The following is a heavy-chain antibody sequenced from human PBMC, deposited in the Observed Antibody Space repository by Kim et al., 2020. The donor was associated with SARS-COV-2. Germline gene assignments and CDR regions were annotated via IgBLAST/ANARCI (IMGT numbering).Heavy chain of an antibody. D-gene: IGHD2-2*02. Sequence: TNSNPSLKSRVTISVDTSKNPFSLKLSSVTAADTAVYYCARVSPIYGMDVWGQGTTVTVSS. V-gene: IGHV4-34*01. CDR2: T. CDR3: ARVSPIYGMDV. J-gene: IGHJ6*02.